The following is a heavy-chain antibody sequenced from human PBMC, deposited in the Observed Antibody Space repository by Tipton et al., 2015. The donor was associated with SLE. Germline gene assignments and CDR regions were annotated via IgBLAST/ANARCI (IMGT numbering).Heavy chain of an antibody. CDR2: ITWNSGSI. J-gene: IGHJ3*02. CDR3: VRAVNVGATTRTAFGI. CDR1: GFTFDDYA. D-gene: IGHD1-26*01. Sequence: RSLRLSCAASGFTFDDYAMHWVRQAPGKGLEWVSGITWNSGSINYADSVKGRFTISRDNAKNSVYLQMNSLGAEDTALYYCVRAVNVGATTRTAFGIWGQGTMVTVSS. V-gene: IGHV3-9*01.